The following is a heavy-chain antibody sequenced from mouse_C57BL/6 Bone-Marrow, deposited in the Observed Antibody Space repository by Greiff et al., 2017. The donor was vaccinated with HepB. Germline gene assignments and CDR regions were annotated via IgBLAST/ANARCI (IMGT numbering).Heavy chain of an antibody. CDR2: IYPGDGDT. D-gene: IGHD2-4*01. J-gene: IGHJ2*01. V-gene: IGHV1-82*01. CDR3: ARIGLRSDY. Sequence: LMESGPELVKPGASVKISCKASGYAFSSSWMNWVKQRPGKGLEWIGRIYPGDGDTNYNGKFKGKATLTADKSSSTAYMQLSSLTSEDSAVYFCARIGLRSDYWGQGTTLTVSS. CDR1: GYAFSSSW.